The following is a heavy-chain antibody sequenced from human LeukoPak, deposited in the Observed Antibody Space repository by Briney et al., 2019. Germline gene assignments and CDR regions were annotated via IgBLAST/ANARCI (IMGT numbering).Heavy chain of an antibody. J-gene: IGHJ3*02. CDR2: INPIFGTT. Sequence: GASVKVSCKASGFRFSSYGISWVRQAPGQGLEWMGGINPIFGTTNYAQKFQGRVTITADESTSTAYMELSSLRSEDTAVYYCARDLITMVRGAYAFDIWGQGTMVTVSS. CDR3: ARDLITMVRGAYAFDI. D-gene: IGHD3-10*01. V-gene: IGHV1-69*13. CDR1: GFRFSSYG.